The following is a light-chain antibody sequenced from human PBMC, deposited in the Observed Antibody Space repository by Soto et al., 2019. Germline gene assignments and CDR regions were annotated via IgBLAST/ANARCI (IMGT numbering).Light chain of an antibody. V-gene: IGKV3-20*01. J-gene: IGKJ5*01. Sequence: VLTQSPCTLSLSPGERATLSCRADQSITNNYLAWYQQRVGQAPRLVIYSASRRATGIPDRFSGSGSGTDFTLTISRLQPEDFAVYYCQQYGFSPINFGQGTRLEI. CDR2: SAS. CDR1: QSITNNY. CDR3: QQYGFSPIN.